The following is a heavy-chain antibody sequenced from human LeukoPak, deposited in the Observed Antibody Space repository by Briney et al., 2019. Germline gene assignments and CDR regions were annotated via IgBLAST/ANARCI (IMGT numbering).Heavy chain of an antibody. CDR1: GGSISSHY. D-gene: IGHD3-10*01. Sequence: SETLSLTCTVSGGSISSHYWSWVRQPPGKGLEWIGHIFYSGSTKYNPSLKSRVTISVDKSKNQFSLKLKSVTAADTAVYYCARAGPWQIDPWGQGTLVTVSS. V-gene: IGHV4-59*11. J-gene: IGHJ5*02. CDR2: IFYSGST. CDR3: ARAGPWQIDP.